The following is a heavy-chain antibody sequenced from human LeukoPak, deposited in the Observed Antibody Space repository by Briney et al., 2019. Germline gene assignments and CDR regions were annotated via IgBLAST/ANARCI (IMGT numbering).Heavy chain of an antibody. CDR1: GYTFTGYY. Sequence: GASVKVSCKASGYTFTGYYMHWVRQAPGQGLEWMGWINPKSGGTNYAQKFQGRVNMTRDTSISTAYMELSRLRSDDTAVYYCAVYCSGWPLIHEWGKETLVTSPQ. V-gene: IGHV1-2*02. CDR3: AVYCSGWPLIHE. CDR2: INPKSGGT. D-gene: IGHD6-25*01. J-gene: IGHJ4*02.